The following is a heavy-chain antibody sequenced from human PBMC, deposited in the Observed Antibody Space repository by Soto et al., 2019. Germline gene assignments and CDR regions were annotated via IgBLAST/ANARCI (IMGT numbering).Heavy chain of an antibody. CDR3: TKDYGGKDGDY. CDR2: IIPILGIA. D-gene: IGHD4-17*01. J-gene: IGHJ4*02. V-gene: IGHV1-69*08. CDR1: GGTFSSYT. Sequence: QVQLVQSGAEVKKPGSSVKVSCKASGGTFSSYTISWVRQAPGQGLEWMGRIIPILGIANYAQKFQGRVTITADKSTSTAYMELSSLISEDTAVYFCTKDYGGKDGDYWGQGTLVTVSS.